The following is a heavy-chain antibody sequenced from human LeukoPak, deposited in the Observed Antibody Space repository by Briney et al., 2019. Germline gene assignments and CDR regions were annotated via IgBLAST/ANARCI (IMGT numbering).Heavy chain of an antibody. Sequence: SETLSLTCTVSGASISSYYWSWIRQPPGKGLEWIGYIYYSGNTNYNPSLKSRVTISIDTSKNQFSLKLSSVTAADTAVYYCARVGDGLFDYWGQGTLVTVSS. J-gene: IGHJ4*02. CDR2: IYYSGNT. D-gene: IGHD1-26*01. CDR1: GASISSYY. CDR3: ARVGDGLFDY. V-gene: IGHV4-59*08.